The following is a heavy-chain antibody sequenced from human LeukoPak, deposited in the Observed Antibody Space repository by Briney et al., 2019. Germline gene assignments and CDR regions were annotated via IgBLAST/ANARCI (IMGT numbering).Heavy chain of an antibody. CDR1: GFTFSSYA. J-gene: IGHJ4*02. CDR3: ARGRSYCSSTSCYLVY. V-gene: IGHV3-48*01. Sequence: GGSLRLSRAASGFTFSSYAMNWVRQAPGKGLEWVSYISSSSSTIYYADSVKGRFTISRDNAKNSLYLQMNSLRAEDTAVYYCARGRSYCSSTSCYLVYWGQGTLVTVSS. CDR2: ISSSSSTI. D-gene: IGHD2-2*01.